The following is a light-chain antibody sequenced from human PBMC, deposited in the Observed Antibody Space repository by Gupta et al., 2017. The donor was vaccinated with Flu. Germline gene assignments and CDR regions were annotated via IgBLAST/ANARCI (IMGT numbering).Light chain of an antibody. CDR3: QLWGGNHAV. CDR2: DDT. Sequence: SYVLTQPPSVSVAPGQTARLTCGVDNIGSRSVHWYQQRPGQAPILVVYDDTDRPSGIPERFSGYISGNTATLTITRVEGGDEADYYCQLWGGNHAVFGGGTQLTVL. V-gene: IGLV3-21*02. J-gene: IGLJ7*01. CDR1: NIGSRS.